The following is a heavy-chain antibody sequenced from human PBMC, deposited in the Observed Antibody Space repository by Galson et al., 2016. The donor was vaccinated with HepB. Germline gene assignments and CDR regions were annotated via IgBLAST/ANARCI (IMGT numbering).Heavy chain of an antibody. CDR2: IYPGDSDT. CDR3: ARRRDTASSARYLDY. V-gene: IGHV5-51*01. D-gene: IGHD1-26*01. J-gene: IGHJ4*02. Sequence: QSGAEVKKPGESLKISCKGSGYSFTNYWIAWVRQMPGKGLEWMGIIYPGDSDTRYSPSFQGQVTISVDKSISTAYLQWSSLKASDTAMYFCARRRDTASSARYLDYWAQGTLVTVSS. CDR1: GYSFTNYW.